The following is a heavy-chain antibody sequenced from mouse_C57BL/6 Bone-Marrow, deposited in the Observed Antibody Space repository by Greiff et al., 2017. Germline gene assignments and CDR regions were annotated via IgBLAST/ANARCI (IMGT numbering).Heavy chain of an antibody. CDR3: AKISDCYAMDY. V-gene: IGHV2-5*01. CDR2: IWRGGST. Sequence: QVQLKESGPGLVQPSQSLSITCTVSGFSLTSYGVHWVRQSPGKGLEWLGVIWRGGSTDYNAAFMSRLSITNDNSKSQVFFKMNSLQAYDTAIYYCAKISDCYAMDYWGQGTSVTVSA. J-gene: IGHJ4*01. CDR1: GFSLTSYG.